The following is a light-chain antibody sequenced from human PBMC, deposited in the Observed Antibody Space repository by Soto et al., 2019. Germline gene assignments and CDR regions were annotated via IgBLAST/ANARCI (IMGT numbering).Light chain of an antibody. CDR2: GAT. Sequence: ALQMTQSPSSLSASVGDRVTITCRASQDIRTELGWYQQKPGKAPKLLIYGATTLQSGVPSRFSGSGSGTDFTLTISGLQHEDFATYYCLQDYNYTRTFGQGTKVDIK. CDR3: LQDYNYTRT. CDR1: QDIRTE. V-gene: IGKV1-6*01. J-gene: IGKJ1*01.